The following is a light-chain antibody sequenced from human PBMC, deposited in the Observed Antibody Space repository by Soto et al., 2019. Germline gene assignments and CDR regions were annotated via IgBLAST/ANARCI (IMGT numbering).Light chain of an antibody. CDR1: QSVSSSY. V-gene: IGKV3D-20*02. CDR2: RTS. CDR3: QQRSNWPPIT. J-gene: IGKJ5*01. Sequence: EIVLTQSPGSLSLSPGDRATLSCRASQSVSSSYLAWYQQKPGQAPRLLIYRTSNRATGIPARFSGSGSGTDFTLTISSLEPEDFAVYYCQQRSNWPPITFGQGTRLAI.